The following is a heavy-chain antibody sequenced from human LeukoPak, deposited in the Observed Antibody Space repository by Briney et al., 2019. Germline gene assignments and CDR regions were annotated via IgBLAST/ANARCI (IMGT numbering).Heavy chain of an antibody. V-gene: IGHV4-59*01. J-gene: IGHJ4*02. CDR3: ARGIESYGDYGY. D-gene: IGHD4-17*01. Sequence: SETLSLTCTVSGGSISGSYWSRIRQPPGKGLEWIAYMYNSGSTNYNPSLKSRVTISIDTSKNQFSLKLSSLTAADTAIYYCARGIESYGDYGYWGQGILVTVSS. CDR2: MYNSGST. CDR1: GGSISGSY.